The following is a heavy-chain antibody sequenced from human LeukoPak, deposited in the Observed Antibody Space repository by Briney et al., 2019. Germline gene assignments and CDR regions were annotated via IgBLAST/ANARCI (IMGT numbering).Heavy chain of an antibody. V-gene: IGHV3-21*06. D-gene: IGHD1-26*01. Sequence: GGSLRLSCAASGFTLSDYTMNWFRQTPGKGPEWVSCISASGASIYYADSLKGRFPISRDIAKNSLYLQMNNLRAEDTALYYCTRGDSGSYYSSDYWGQGTLVTVSS. CDR2: ISASGASI. J-gene: IGHJ4*02. CDR3: TRGDSGSYYSSDY. CDR1: GFTLSDYT.